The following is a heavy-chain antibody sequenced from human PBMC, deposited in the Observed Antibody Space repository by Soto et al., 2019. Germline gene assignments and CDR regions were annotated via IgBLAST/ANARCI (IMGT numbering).Heavy chain of an antibody. D-gene: IGHD2-21*02. J-gene: IGHJ5*02. Sequence: GGSLRLSCAASGFTFSSYAMSWVRQAPGKGLEWVSAISGSGGSTYYEDSVKGRFTISRDNYKNTLYLQMNSLRAEDTAVYYCAKNGGVVTANNWFDPWGQGTLVTVSS. CDR3: AKNGGVVTANNWFDP. CDR2: ISGSGGST. V-gene: IGHV3-23*01. CDR1: GFTFSSYA.